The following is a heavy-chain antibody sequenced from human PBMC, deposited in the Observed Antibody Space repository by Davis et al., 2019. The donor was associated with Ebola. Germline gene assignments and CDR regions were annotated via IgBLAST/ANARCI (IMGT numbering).Heavy chain of an antibody. CDR3: ASGIVGATAGDYFDY. D-gene: IGHD1-26*01. J-gene: IGHJ4*02. Sequence: PSETLSLTCAVYGGSFSGYYWSWIRQPAGKGLEWIGRIYTSGSTNYNPSLKSRVTMSVDTSKNQFSLKLSSVTAADTAVYYCASGIVGATAGDYFDYWGQGTLVTVSS. CDR1: GGSFSGYY. V-gene: IGHV4-59*10. CDR2: IYTSGST.